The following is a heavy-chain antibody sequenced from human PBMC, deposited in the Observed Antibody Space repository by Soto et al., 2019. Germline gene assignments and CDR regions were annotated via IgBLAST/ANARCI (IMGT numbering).Heavy chain of an antibody. D-gene: IGHD1-1*01. CDR1: GLTVSGKKY. V-gene: IGHV3-53*01. CDR3: ATWNEREHAYDV. Sequence: DVQLVESGGGLIQPGESLRLSCAAFGLTVSGKKYVAWVRQAPGKGLEWVSALYDVDGTYYADSLKGRFTTSTDSSKTTVYLPMNDLRPDDTAVYYCATWNEREHAYDVWGKGTTVTVSS. J-gene: IGHJ3*01. CDR2: LYDVDGT.